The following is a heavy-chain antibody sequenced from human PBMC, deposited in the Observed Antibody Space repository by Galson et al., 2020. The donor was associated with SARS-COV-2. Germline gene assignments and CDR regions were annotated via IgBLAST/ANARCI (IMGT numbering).Heavy chain of an antibody. CDR2: MSNDGINA. CDR3: ARDLEEWELLLPFDY. J-gene: IGHJ4*02. Sequence: GESLKISCAASGFSFNSYAMHWVRQAPGKGLEWVAVMSNDGINAYYADSVKGRFTISRDNSKNTLYLQMNSLRAEDTAVYYCARDLEEWELLLPFDYWGQGTLLTVSS. CDR1: GFSFNSYA. D-gene: IGHD1-26*01. V-gene: IGHV3-30*07.